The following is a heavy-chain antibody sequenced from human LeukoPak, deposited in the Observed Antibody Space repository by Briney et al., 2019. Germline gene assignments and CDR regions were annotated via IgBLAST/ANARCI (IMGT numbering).Heavy chain of an antibody. Sequence: PSETLSLTCTVSGGSISSSSYYWGWIRQPPGKGLEWIGSIYYSGSTYYNPSPKSRVTISVDTSKNQFSLKLSSVTAADTAVYYCASSGIAVASFDYWGQGTLVTVSS. J-gene: IGHJ4*02. D-gene: IGHD6-19*01. V-gene: IGHV4-39*01. CDR3: ASSGIAVASFDY. CDR1: GGSISSSSYY. CDR2: IYYSGST.